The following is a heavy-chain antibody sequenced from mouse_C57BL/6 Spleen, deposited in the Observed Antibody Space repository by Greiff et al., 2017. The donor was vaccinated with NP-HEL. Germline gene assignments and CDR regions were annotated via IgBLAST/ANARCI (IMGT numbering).Heavy chain of an antibody. CDR2: ISSGGDYI. Sequence: EVMLVESGEGLVKPGGSLKLSCAASGFTFSSYAMSWVRQTPEKRLEWVAYISSGGDYIYYADTVKGRFTISRDNARNTLYLQMSSLKSEDTAMYYCTRDSSYYYGSSYEGYFDVWGTGTTVTVSS. CDR1: GFTFSSYA. D-gene: IGHD1-1*01. V-gene: IGHV5-9-1*02. CDR3: TRDSSYYYGSSYEGYFDV. J-gene: IGHJ1*03.